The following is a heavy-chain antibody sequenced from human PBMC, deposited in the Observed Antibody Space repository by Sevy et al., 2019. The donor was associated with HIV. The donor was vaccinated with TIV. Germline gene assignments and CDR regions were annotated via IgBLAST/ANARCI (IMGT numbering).Heavy chain of an antibody. V-gene: IGHV3-64D*06. CDR1: GFTFSSYA. CDR3: VRFREMGGYYYYGMDV. J-gene: IGHJ6*02. D-gene: IGHD3-10*01. CDR2: ISSNGGST. Sequence: GGSLRLSCSASGFTFSSYAMHWVRQAPGKGLEYVSAISSNGGSTYYADSVKGRFTISRDNSKNTLYLQMSSLRAEDTVVYYCVRFREMGGYYYYGMDVWGQGTTVTVSS.